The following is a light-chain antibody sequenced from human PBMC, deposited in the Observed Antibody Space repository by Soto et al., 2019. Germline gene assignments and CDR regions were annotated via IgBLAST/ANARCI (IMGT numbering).Light chain of an antibody. J-gene: IGKJ4*01. Sequence: EIVLTQSPGTLYLSPGERATLSCRASQSVSSSYLAWYQQKPGQAPRLLIYGASSRATGIPDRFSGSGSWTDFALIISRLEPEDFAVYYCHQYDSSPLTFGGRTKVQIK. V-gene: IGKV3-20*01. CDR3: HQYDSSPLT. CDR2: GAS. CDR1: QSVSSSY.